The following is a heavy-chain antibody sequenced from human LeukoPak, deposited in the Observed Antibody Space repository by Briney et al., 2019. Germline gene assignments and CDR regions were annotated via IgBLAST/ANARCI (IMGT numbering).Heavy chain of an antibody. CDR2: INPSGGST. J-gene: IGHJ3*02. CDR3: ARDLEYDLLAFDI. CDR1: GYTFTSYY. V-gene: IGHV1-46*01. Sequence: GASVKVSCKASGYTFTSYYMHWVRQAPGQGLEWMGIINPSGGSTSYAQKFQGRVTMTRDTSTSTVYMELSRLRSGHTAVYYCARDLEYDLLAFDIWGQGTMVTVSS. D-gene: IGHD3-16*01.